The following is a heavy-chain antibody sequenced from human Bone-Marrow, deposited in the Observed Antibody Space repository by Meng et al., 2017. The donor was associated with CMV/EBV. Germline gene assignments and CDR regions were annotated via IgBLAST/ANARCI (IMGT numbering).Heavy chain of an antibody. CDR1: GGTFSSYT. Sequence: SVKVSCKASGGTFSSYTISWVRQAPGQGLEWMGRIIPILGIANYAQKFQGRVTITADKSTSTAYMELSSLRSEDTAVYYCASDNPLDFVVVAATGGQKNYYYYGMDVWGQGTTVTVSS. CDR3: ASDNPLDFVVVAATGGQKNYYYYGMDV. CDR2: IIPILGIA. V-gene: IGHV1-69*02. D-gene: IGHD2-15*01. J-gene: IGHJ6*02.